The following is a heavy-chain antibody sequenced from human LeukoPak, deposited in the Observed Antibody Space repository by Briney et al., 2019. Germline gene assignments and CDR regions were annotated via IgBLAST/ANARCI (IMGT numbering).Heavy chain of an antibody. Sequence: GGSLRLSCAASGFTFSGSAMHWVRQASGKGLEWVCRIRSKANSYATAYAASVKGRFTISRDDSKNTAYLQMNSLKTEDTAVYYCARDKSSGWHYYFDYWGQGTLVTVSS. D-gene: IGHD6-19*01. CDR1: GFTFSGSA. CDR2: IRSKANSYAT. CDR3: ARDKSSGWHYYFDY. J-gene: IGHJ4*02. V-gene: IGHV3-73*01.